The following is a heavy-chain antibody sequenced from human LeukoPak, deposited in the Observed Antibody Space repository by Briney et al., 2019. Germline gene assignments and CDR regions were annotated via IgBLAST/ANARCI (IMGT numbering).Heavy chain of an antibody. CDR3: ARAPAEGYFDL. V-gene: IGHV4-59*12. CDR1: GGSISSYY. Sequence: SETLSLTCTVSGGSISSYYWSWIRQPPGKGLEWIGYIYYSGSTNYNPSLKSRVTISVDTSKNPFSLNLSSVTAADTAVYYCARAPAEGYFDLWGRGTLVTVSS. CDR2: IYYSGST. J-gene: IGHJ2*01.